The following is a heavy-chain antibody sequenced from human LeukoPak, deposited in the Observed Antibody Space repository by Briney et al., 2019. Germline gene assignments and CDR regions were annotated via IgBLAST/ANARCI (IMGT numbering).Heavy chain of an antibody. CDR3: AKGDLEN. Sequence: HPGGSLRLSCAASGFMFSSNWMSWVRLAPGKGLEWVANIKEDGTETYYVDSVKGRFTISRDSAKNSIYLQMNSLRVEDTSTYYCAKGDLENWGQGTLVTVSS. V-gene: IGHV3-7*01. CDR2: IKEDGTET. J-gene: IGHJ4*02. CDR1: GFMFSSNW.